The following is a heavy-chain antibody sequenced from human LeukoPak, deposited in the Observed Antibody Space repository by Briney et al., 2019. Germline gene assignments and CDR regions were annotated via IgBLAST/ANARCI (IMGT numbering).Heavy chain of an antibody. V-gene: IGHV1-2*02. CDR3: TGDPIITLVGLQPDY. J-gene: IGHJ4*02. D-gene: IGHD3-10*01. Sequence: ASVKVSCKASGYTFSDYSTLWVRQVPGQGFEWMGWINPNDGDTRYAQKFQGRVTMTSDISINTAYMELSRLTSDATAVYYCTGDPIITLVGLQPDYWGQGALVTVSS. CDR1: GYTFSDYS. CDR2: INPNDGDT.